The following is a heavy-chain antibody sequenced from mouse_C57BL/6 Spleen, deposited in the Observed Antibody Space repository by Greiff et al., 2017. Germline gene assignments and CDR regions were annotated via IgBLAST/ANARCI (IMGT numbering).Heavy chain of an antibody. Sequence: EVKVEESGPGLVKPSQSLSLTCSVTGYSITSGYYWNWIRQFPGNKLEWMGYISYDGSNNYNPSLKNRISITRDTSKNQFFLKLNSVTTEDTATYDCASFITTYFDVWGTGTTVTVSS. CDR3: ASFITTYFDV. V-gene: IGHV3-6*01. CDR2: ISYDGSN. CDR1: GYSITSGYY. J-gene: IGHJ1*03. D-gene: IGHD1-1*01.